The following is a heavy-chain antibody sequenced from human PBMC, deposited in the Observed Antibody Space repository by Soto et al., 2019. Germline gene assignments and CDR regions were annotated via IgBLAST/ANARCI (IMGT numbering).Heavy chain of an antibody. CDR1: GDSFSSSA. Sequence: QVQLVQSGAEVEKPGSSVRISCRNSGDSFSSSATSWVRQAPGQGLEWMGVIIPRIGTVKYARKFQDRITITADESTSTAYVELNSLRHDDTAVYFCATLPSSGYYPPPDYWGQGTLVTVSS. CDR3: ATLPSSGYYPPPDY. D-gene: IGHD3-22*01. J-gene: IGHJ4*02. V-gene: IGHV1-69*01. CDR2: IIPRIGTV.